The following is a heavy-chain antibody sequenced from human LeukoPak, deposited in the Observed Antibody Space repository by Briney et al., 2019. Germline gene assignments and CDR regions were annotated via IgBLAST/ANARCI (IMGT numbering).Heavy chain of an antibody. Sequence: SQTLSLTCTVSGGSISSGGYYWSWIRQHPGKGLEWIGYIYYSGSTYYNPSLKSRVTISVDTSKNQFSLKLSSVTAADTAVYYCACVVVTAISHWFDPWGQGTLVTVSS. J-gene: IGHJ5*02. D-gene: IGHD2-21*02. CDR1: GGSISSGGYY. CDR3: ACVVVTAISHWFDP. CDR2: IYYSGST. V-gene: IGHV4-31*03.